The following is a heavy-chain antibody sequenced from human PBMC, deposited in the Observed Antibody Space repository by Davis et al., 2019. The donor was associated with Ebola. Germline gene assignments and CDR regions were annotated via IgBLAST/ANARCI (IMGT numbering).Heavy chain of an antibody. CDR3: AGGSVYTAFRTFEI. D-gene: IGHD5-18*01. CDR1: GFTFSSYA. J-gene: IGHJ3*02. Sequence: PGGSLRLSCAASGFTFSSYAMSWVRQAPGKGLEWVGRIRNKANSYTTEYAASVKGRFTVSRDDSKNLLSLQMNSLETEDTAVYYCAGGSVYTAFRTFEIWGQGTMVTVSS. V-gene: IGHV3-72*01. CDR2: IRNKANSYTT.